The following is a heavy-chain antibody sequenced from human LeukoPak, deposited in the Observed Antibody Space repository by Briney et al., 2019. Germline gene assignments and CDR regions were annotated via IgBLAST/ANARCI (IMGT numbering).Heavy chain of an antibody. CDR1: GGTFSSYA. CDR2: IIPIFGTA. V-gene: IGHV1-69*06. CDR3: AGSEYCTNGVCYPYYYYYYMDV. J-gene: IGHJ6*03. Sequence: VASVKVSCKASGGTFSSYAISWVRQAPGQGLEWMGGIIPIFGTANYAQKFQGRVTITADKSTSTAYMELSSLRSEDTAVYYCAGSEYCTNGVCYPYYYYYYMDVWGKGTTVTVSS. D-gene: IGHD2-8*01.